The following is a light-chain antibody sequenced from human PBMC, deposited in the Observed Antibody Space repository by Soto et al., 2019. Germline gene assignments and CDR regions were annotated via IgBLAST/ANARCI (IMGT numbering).Light chain of an antibody. J-gene: IGKJ1*01. CDR3: QQYNSFWT. V-gene: IGKV1-5*03. CDR1: QSISSW. Sequence: DIQMTQSPSTLSASVGDSVTITCRASQSISSWLAWYQQKPGKAPKLLMYKASSLESGVPSRFSGSGSGTEFTLTISSLQPDDFANYYCQQYNSFWTFGQGTKVEIK. CDR2: KAS.